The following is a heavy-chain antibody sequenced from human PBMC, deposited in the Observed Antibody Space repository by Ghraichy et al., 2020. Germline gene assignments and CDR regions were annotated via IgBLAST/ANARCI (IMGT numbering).Heavy chain of an antibody. CDR3: AAYNWNDDFDY. J-gene: IGHJ4*02. CDR1: GGSISSYY. D-gene: IGHD1-1*01. V-gene: IGHV4-59*01. CDR2: IYYSGST. Sequence: SETLSLTCTVSGGSISSYYWSWIRQPPGKGLEWIGYIYYSGSTNYNPSLKSRVTISVDKSKNQFSLKLSSVTAADTAVYYCAAYNWNDDFDYWGQGTLVTVSS.